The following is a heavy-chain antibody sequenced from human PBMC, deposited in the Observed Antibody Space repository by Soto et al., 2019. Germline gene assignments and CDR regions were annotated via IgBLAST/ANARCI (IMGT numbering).Heavy chain of an antibody. CDR3: ARQGTSRGSDYAAFDC. CDR2: IYPGASDI. V-gene: IGHV5-51*01. D-gene: IGHD3-10*01. CDR1: VYTFIYFW. Sequence: PGESLKISCQASVYTFIYFWFAWVRQVPGKGLEWMGVIYPGASDIRYSPSFEGHVTISADKSTNTAYLQWSSLEAADTAIYYCARQGTSRGSDYAAFDCWGPGTLVTVSS. J-gene: IGHJ4*02.